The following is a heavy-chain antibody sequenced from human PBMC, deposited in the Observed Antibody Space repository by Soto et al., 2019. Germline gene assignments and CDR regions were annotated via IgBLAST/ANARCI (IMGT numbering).Heavy chain of an antibody. J-gene: IGHJ4*02. V-gene: IGHV4-4*02. CDR2: VYRTGST. Sequence: QVQLQESGPGLVKPSGTLSLTCSVSGGSVSTSNCWSWVRQPPGKGLEWIGEVYRTGSTNYNPSLKSRLTISVDKSKNQFSLKLTSVTAADTAVYYCARARATIAAAAIFDCWGQGTLVTVSS. CDR3: ARARATIAAAAIFDC. D-gene: IGHD6-13*01. CDR1: GGSVSTSNC.